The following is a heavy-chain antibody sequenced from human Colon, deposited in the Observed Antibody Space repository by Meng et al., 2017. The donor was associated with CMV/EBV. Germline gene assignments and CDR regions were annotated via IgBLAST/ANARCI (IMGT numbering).Heavy chain of an antibody. D-gene: IGHD2-21*01. Sequence: GGSLRLSCAASEFTFNTYTMNWVRQAPGKGPEWLAYISPSSNSVYYADSVRGRFTVSRDNAKNSLYLQMNSLRADDTAVYYCARPVGGALGGVWGQGTTVTVSS. CDR1: EFTFNTYT. CDR3: ARPVGGALGGV. CDR2: ISPSSNSV. V-gene: IGHV3-48*04. J-gene: IGHJ6*02.